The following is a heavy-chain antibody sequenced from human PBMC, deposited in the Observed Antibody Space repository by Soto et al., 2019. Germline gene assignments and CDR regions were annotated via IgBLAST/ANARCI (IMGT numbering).Heavy chain of an antibody. CDR3: ARERRITIFGVVIMPDY. D-gene: IGHD3-3*01. J-gene: IGHJ4*02. CDR2: ISAYNGNT. CDR1: GYTPTSYG. Sequence: ASVKVSCKASGYTPTSYGISWVRQAPGQGLEWMGWISAYNGNTNYAQKLQGRVTMTTDTSTSTAYMELRSLRSDDTAVYYCARERRITIFGVVIMPDYWGQGTLVTVSS. V-gene: IGHV1-18*01.